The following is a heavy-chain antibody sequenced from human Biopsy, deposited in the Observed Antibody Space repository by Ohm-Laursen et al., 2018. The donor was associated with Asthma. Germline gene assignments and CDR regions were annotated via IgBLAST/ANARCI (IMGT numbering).Heavy chain of an antibody. CDR3: ARMISYYHEMRAPFFDY. D-gene: IGHD3-22*01. J-gene: IGHJ4*02. Sequence: ASVKVSCKVSGYTFISYAIHWVRQAPGQRLEWMGWINANTGNPTYAQGFTGRFVFSLDTSVNTAHLQISSLKAEDTAVYYCARMISYYHEMRAPFFDYWGQGTLVTVSS. CDR2: INANTGNP. CDR1: GYTFISYA. V-gene: IGHV7-4-1*02.